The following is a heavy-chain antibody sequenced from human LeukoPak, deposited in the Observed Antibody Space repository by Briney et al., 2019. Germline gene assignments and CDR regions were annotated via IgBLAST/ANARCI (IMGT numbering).Heavy chain of an antibody. J-gene: IGHJ4*02. Sequence: PGGSLRLSCVASGFTFSRYSMNWVRQAPGKGLEWVSSISSSSSYIYYADSVKGRFTISRDNSKNTLYLQMNSLRAEDTAVYYCAKDGGPKYSSGWYDGAAYFDYWGQGTLVTVSS. D-gene: IGHD6-19*01. CDR2: ISSSSSYI. V-gene: IGHV3-21*01. CDR3: AKDGGPKYSSGWYDGAAYFDY. CDR1: GFTFSRYS.